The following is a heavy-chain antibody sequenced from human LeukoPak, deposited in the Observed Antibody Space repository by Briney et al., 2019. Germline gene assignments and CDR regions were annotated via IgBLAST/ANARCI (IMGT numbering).Heavy chain of an antibody. D-gene: IGHD1-26*01. CDR3: ARGRGSGSYDC. J-gene: IGHJ4*02. V-gene: IGHV3-7*01. CDR1: GFTFSTYW. Sequence: GGSLRLSCAASGFTFSTYWMSWVRPAPGKGLQWVANIKQDGSEEYYVDSVKGRFTISRDNAKNSLFLQMNSLRAEDTAVYYCARGRGSGSYDCWGQGTRVTVSS. CDR2: IKQDGSEE.